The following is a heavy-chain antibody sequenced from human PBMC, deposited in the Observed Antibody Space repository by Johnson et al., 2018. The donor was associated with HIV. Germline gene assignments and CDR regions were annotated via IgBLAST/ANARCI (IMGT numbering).Heavy chain of an antibody. CDR1: GFTFSSYA. CDR2: ISYDGSNK. D-gene: IGHD6-13*01. V-gene: IGHV3-30-3*01. J-gene: IGHJ3*01. CDR3: AKDRGIQWALPADAFDV. Sequence: QLVESGGGVVQPGRSLRLSCIVSGFTFSSYAMHWVRQAPGKGLEWVAVISYDGSNKYYADSVKGRFTISRDNSKNTLYLQMNSLRAEDTAVYYCAKDRGIQWALPADAFDVWGQGTMVTVSS.